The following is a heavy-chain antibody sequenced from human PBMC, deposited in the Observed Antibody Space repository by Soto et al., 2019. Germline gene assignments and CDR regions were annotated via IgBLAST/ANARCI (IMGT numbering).Heavy chain of an antibody. D-gene: IGHD5-18*01. J-gene: IGHJ4*02. V-gene: IGHV3-30-3*01. CDR2: ISYDGSNK. Sequence: SLRLSCAASGLTFRSYAMHWVRQAPGKGLEWGAVISYDGSNKYYTDSLKGRFTISKNHSTTNLYLQMNSLRPEETAVFYCARGNTRGYSYGYSRGLQWLVDYWGQGTLVTVST. CDR3: ARGNTRGYSYGYSRGLQWLVDY. CDR1: GLTFRSYA.